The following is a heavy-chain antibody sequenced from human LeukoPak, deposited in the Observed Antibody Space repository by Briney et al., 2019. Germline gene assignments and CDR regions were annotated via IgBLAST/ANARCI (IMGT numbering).Heavy chain of an antibody. CDR1: GDFISGYY. CDR2: AYYSGDT. Sequence: SETLSLTCTVSGDFISGYYWSWIRQPPGKGLEWIGYAYYSGDTNYSPSLKSRVSMSVDTSKNQFSLKLNSVTAADTAVYYCARVGTALVYYDLDVWGQGTTVTVSS. V-gene: IGHV4-59*01. J-gene: IGHJ6*02. CDR3: ARVGTALVYYDLDV. D-gene: IGHD1-1*01.